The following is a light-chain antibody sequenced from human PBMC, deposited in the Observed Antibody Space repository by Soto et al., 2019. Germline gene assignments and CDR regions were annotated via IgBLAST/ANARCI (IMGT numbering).Light chain of an antibody. Sequence: DIVMTQSPDSLAVSLGARATINCKSSQSVLYSSNNKNYLAWYQQKPGQPPKLLFYWASTRESGVPDRFSGSGSGTDFTLTISSLQAEDVAVYYCQQYYSIPLTFGGGTNVEIK. CDR3: QQYYSIPLT. CDR1: QSVLYSSNNKNY. V-gene: IGKV4-1*01. CDR2: WAS. J-gene: IGKJ4*01.